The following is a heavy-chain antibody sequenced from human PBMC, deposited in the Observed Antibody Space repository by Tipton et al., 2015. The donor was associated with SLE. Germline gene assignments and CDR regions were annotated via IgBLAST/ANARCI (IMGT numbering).Heavy chain of an antibody. J-gene: IGHJ5*02. CDR3: AREGSYGDYDH. V-gene: IGHV4-61*01. CDR2: IYYSGST. Sequence: TLSLTCTVSGGSVSSGSYYWSWIRQPPGKGLVWIGYIYYSGSTNYNPSLKSRITISVDTSKNQFSLKLSSVTAADTAVYYCAREGSYGDYDHWGQGTLVTVSS. D-gene: IGHD4-17*01. CDR1: GGSVSSGSYY.